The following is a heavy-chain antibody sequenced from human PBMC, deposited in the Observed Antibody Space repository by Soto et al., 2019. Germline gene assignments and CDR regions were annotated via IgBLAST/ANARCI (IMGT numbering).Heavy chain of an antibody. Sequence: QVQLVQSGAEVKKPGASVKVSCKASGYTFTSFDINWVRQAPGQGLEWMGWMNPATGNTGYAQKFPGRFTMTMHTYITAAYMELSSLRSEDTAVYFCARGGDTSTWYDLDYWGQRALVTVSS. CDR3: ARGGDTSTWYDLDY. J-gene: IGHJ4*02. CDR1: GYTFTSFD. D-gene: IGHD6-13*01. CDR2: MNPATGNT. V-gene: IGHV1-8*01.